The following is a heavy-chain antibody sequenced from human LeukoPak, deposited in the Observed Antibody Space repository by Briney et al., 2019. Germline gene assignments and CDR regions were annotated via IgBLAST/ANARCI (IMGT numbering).Heavy chain of an antibody. CDR2: MYYTGST. V-gene: IGHV4-39*01. Sequence: SETLSPTRTVSGGSINSSSYYWGWIRQSPGKGLEWIGSMYYTGSTYYKPSLKSRVTISADTSKNQFSLKVSSVTAADTAVYYCASQSVTIFGVGDNWFDPWGQGTLVTVSS. CDR1: GGSINSSSYY. D-gene: IGHD3-3*01. J-gene: IGHJ5*02. CDR3: ASQSVTIFGVGDNWFDP.